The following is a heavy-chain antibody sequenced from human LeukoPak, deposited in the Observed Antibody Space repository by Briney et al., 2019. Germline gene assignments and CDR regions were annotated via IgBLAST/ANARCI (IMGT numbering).Heavy chain of an antibody. D-gene: IGHD3-22*01. V-gene: IGHV3-23*01. CDR1: GLTFSSYA. CDR2: ISGSGGST. J-gene: IGHJ4*02. CDR3: AKETYDSSGYYSAFDY. Sequence: GGSLRLSFAASGLTFSSYAMSWVRQAPGKGLEWVSAISGSGGSTYYADSVKGRFTISRDNSKNTRYLQMNSLRAEDTAVYYCAKETYDSSGYYSAFDYWGQGTLVTVSS.